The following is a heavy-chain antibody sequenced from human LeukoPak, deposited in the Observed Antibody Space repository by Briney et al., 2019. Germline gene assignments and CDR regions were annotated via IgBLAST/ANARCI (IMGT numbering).Heavy chain of an antibody. Sequence: PSETLSLTCAVSGYSISSGYYWGWIRQPPGKGLEWIGSIYYSGSTYYNPSLKSRVTISVDTSKNQFSLKLSSVTAADTAVYYCARLAWYYFDYWGQGTLVTVSS. J-gene: IGHJ4*02. D-gene: IGHD3/OR15-3a*01. CDR3: ARLAWYYFDY. V-gene: IGHV4-38-2*01. CDR2: IYYSGST. CDR1: GYSISSGYY.